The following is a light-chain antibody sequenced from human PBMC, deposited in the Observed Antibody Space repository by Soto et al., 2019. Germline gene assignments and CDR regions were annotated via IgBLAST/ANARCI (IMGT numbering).Light chain of an antibody. CDR1: QRLVYSDGNTY. J-gene: IGKJ1*01. CDR3: MQSIQWPWT. V-gene: IGKV2-30*01. Sequence: DVVVTQSPLSLSVTLGQPASISCRSTQRLVYSDGNTYLNWFHQRPGQSPRRLIYYVSKRDSGVPDGFSGSGSGTDFTLRISRVEAEDVGVYYCMQSIQWPWTFGQGTTVEIK. CDR2: YVS.